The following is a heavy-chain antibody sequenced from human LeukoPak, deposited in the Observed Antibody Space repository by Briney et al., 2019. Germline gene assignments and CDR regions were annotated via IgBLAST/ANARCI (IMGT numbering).Heavy chain of an antibody. CDR3: ARRSGVLDSCDSRYYFDH. Sequence: SETLSLSCIVSGGSISGHYWSWIRQTPGKGLEYIGYIYYSGSTDYNPSLKSRVTISLDTSKNQFSLHLSSVTAADTAVYYCARRSGVLDSCDSRYYFDHWGQGTLVPVSS. CDR1: GGSISGHY. J-gene: IGHJ4*02. CDR2: IYYSGST. D-gene: IGHD3-22*01. V-gene: IGHV4-59*11.